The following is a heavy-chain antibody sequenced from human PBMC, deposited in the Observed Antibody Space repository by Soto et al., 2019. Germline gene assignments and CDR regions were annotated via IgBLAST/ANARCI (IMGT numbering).Heavy chain of an antibody. CDR3: ERRGSGSYYDY. D-gene: IGHD1-26*01. V-gene: IGHV3-23*01. CDR2: ISGSGGST. Sequence: EVQLLESGGGLVQPGGSLRLSCAASGFTFSSYAMRWVRQAPVKGLEWVSAISGSGGSTYYADSVKGRFPISRDNSKNTLYLQMNSLRAEDTAVYYCERRGSGSYYDYWGQGTLVTVSS. J-gene: IGHJ4*02. CDR1: GFTFSSYA.